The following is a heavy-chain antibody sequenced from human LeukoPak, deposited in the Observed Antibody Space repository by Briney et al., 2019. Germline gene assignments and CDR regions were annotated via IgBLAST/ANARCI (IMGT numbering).Heavy chain of an antibody. D-gene: IGHD4-17*01. J-gene: IGHJ4*02. V-gene: IGHV4-39*01. CDR1: GRSINNSSYD. CDR3: ARQISTVTDYYFDY. Sequence: SETLSLTCTVSGRSINNSSYDWGWVRQPPGKGLEWIGSFYYGGSTYYSPSLKSRVTISVDTSKNQFSLKLTSVTAADTAVYYCARQISTVTDYYFDYWGQGALVTVSS. CDR2: FYYGGST.